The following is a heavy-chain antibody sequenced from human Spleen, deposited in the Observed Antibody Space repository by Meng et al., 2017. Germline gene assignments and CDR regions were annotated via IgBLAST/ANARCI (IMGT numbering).Heavy chain of an antibody. J-gene: IGHJ5*02. CDR1: GGSFIGYY. V-gene: IGHV4-34*01. D-gene: IGHD6-19*01. CDR2: INHSGST. Sequence: VLIRAGVTGHSYPPDALSLTCVVYGGSFIGYYWGWIRQPPGKGLEWIGEINHSGSTNNNPSLKSRVTISVDTSKNQFSLKLSSVTAADTAVYYCARGHSFRQWLANPKGGDWFDPWGQGTLVTVSS. CDR3: ARGHSFRQWLANPKGGDWFDP.